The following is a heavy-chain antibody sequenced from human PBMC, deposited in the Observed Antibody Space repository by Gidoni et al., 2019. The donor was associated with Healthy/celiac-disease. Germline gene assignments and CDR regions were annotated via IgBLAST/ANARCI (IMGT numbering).Heavy chain of an antibody. J-gene: IGHJ3*02. Sequence: VPLVKSGGGLVKPGRCLRPYSAAAGFIFGDYAMHWVGQAPGKGRGWVSGIRWNSGSIGYAVAVKGRFTISRDNAENFLYLQRSRLIAEDTALYYCAKDTMVRGAIYAFDICVQWTMFTVSA. D-gene: IGHD3-10*01. CDR2: IRWNSGSI. CDR1: GFIFGDYA. CDR3: AKDTMVRGAIYAFDI. V-gene: IGHV3-9*01.